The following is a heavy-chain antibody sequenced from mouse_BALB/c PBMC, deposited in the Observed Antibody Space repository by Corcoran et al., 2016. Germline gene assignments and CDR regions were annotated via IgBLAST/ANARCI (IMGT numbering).Heavy chain of an antibody. CDR3: ARDDASWFAY. CDR2: INPYNGAT. V-gene: IGHV1-26*01. Sequence: EVQLQQSGPELVKPGASVKISCKASGYSFTGYYMHWVKQSHVKSLEWIGRINPYNGATSYNQNFKDKASLTVDKSSSTAYMELHSLTSEDSAVDYCARDDASWFAYGGQGTLVTVSA. D-gene: IGHD2-3*01. J-gene: IGHJ3*01. CDR1: GYSFTGYY.